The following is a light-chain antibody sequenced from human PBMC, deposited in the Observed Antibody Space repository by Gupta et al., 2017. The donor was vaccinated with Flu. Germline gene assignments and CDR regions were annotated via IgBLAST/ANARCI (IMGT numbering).Light chain of an antibody. CDR3: QQDHSYSWT. Sequence: DIQMTQSPSTLSASVGDRVTITCRASQSVSRYLAWYQQKPGKAPKLLIYKASTLESGVPLRFSGSGSGTDFTLTIDSLQPDDFATYYCQQDHSYSWTFGQGTKVDVK. V-gene: IGKV1-5*03. CDR1: QSVSRY. J-gene: IGKJ1*01. CDR2: KAS.